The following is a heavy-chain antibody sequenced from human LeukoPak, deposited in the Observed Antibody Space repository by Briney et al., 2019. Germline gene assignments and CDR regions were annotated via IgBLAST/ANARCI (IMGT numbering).Heavy chain of an antibody. Sequence: ASVKVSCMASGCTFTTYDINWVRQATGQGPEWIGWMNPNSGDAGYAQKFQGRVAMIRDTSISTAYMELSSLRSEDTAVYYCARWGGRELDTDFDYWGQGTLVTVSS. CDR3: ARWGGRELDTDFDY. J-gene: IGHJ4*02. D-gene: IGHD3-16*01. CDR1: GCTFTTYD. CDR2: MNPNSGDA. V-gene: IGHV1-8*01.